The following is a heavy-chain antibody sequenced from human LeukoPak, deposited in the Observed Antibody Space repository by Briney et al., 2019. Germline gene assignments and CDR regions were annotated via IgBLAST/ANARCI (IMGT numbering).Heavy chain of an antibody. Sequence: ASVKVSCKASGYTFTSYDINWVRQATGQGLEWMGWMNPNSGNTGYAQKFQGRVTITRNTSISTAYMELSSLRSEDTAVYYCARESSGWNYGVIGYWGQGTLVTVSS. CDR1: GYTFTSYD. V-gene: IGHV1-8*03. CDR3: ARESSGWNYGVIGY. D-gene: IGHD6-19*01. CDR2: MNPNSGNT. J-gene: IGHJ4*02.